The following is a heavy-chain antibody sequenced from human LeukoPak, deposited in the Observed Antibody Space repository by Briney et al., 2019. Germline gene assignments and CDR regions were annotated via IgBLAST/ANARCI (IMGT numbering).Heavy chain of an antibody. CDR1: GFTFSSYA. J-gene: IGHJ4*02. CDR2: ISGSGGST. CDR3: AKDSFVSRLGGLSSQLFDY. D-gene: IGHD3-16*02. V-gene: IGHV3-23*01. Sequence: PGGSLRLSCAASGFTFSSYAMSWVRQAPGKGLEWVSAISGSGGSTYYADSVKGRFTISRDNSKNTLYLQMNSLRAEDTAVYYCAKDSFVSRLGGLSSQLFDYWGQGTLVTVSS.